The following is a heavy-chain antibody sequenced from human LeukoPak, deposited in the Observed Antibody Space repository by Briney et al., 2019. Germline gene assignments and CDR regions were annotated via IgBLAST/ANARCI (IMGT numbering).Heavy chain of an antibody. CDR1: GHTLTDLT. CDR2: LDPEDGET. J-gene: IGHJ4*02. D-gene: IGHD1-26*01. Sequence: ASVKVSCKVSGHTLTDLTTHWVRQTPGGGLEWMGGLDPEDGETIYAQKFQGRVTMTEDTSTDTAYMELSSLRSEDTAVYYCATGGIYSLLDYWGQGTLVTVSS. CDR3: ATGGIYSLLDY. V-gene: IGHV1-24*01.